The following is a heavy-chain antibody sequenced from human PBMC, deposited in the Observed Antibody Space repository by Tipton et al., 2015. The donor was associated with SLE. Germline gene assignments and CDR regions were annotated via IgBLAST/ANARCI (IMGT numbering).Heavy chain of an antibody. V-gene: IGHV4-39*07. CDR1: GGSISSSSYY. CDR3: ASVYDSSGYYFYYFDY. J-gene: IGHJ4*02. CDR2: IYYSGST. Sequence: TLSLTCTVSGGSISSSSYYWGWIRQPPGKGLEWIGSIYYSGSTYYNPSLKSRVTTSVDTSKNQFSLKLSSVTAADTAVYYCASVYDSSGYYFYYFDYWGQGTLVTVSS. D-gene: IGHD3-22*01.